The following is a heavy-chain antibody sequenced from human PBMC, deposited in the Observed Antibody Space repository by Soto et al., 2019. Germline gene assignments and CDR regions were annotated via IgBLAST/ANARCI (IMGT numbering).Heavy chain of an antibody. CDR2: ISGSGGST. J-gene: IGHJ6*02. CDR3: AKINVDSERYFYGMGV. V-gene: IGHV3-23*01. CDR1: GFTFTNHP. Sequence: VQLLESGGGLVQPGGSLRLSCAASGFTFTNHPMSWVRLAPGKGLEWVSSISGSGGSTWYADSVKGRFTISRDNSKYTLHLQTNSLRAEDTAVYYCAKINVDSERYFYGMGVWGQGSTVTVSS. D-gene: IGHD5-18*01.